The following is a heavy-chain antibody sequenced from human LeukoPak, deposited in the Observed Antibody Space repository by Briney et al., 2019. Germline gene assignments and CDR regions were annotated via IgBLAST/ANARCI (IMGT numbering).Heavy chain of an antibody. CDR1: GFTFDDYG. J-gene: IGHJ4*02. V-gene: IGHV3-20*04. CDR3: ARALDSTPYYDFWSGYYKIDYFDY. D-gene: IGHD3-3*01. Sequence: PGGPLRLSCAASGFTFDDYGMSWVRQAPGKGPEWVSGINWNGGSTGYADSVKGRFTISRDNAKNSLYLQMNSLRAEDTALYYCARALDSTPYYDFWSGYYKIDYFDYWGQGTLVTVSS. CDR2: INWNGGST.